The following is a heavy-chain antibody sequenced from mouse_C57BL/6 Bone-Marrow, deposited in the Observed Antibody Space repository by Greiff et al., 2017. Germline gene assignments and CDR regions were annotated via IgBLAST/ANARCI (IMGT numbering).Heavy chain of an antibody. Sequence: EVKLVESGGGLVKPGGSLKLSCAASGFTFSSYAMSWVRQTPEKRLEWVATISDGGSYTYYPDNVKGRFTISRDNAKNNLYLQMSHLKSEDTAMYYCARDPTAQATPWFAYWGQGTLVTVSA. J-gene: IGHJ3*01. CDR2: ISDGGSYT. CDR3: ARDPTAQATPWFAY. V-gene: IGHV5-4*01. CDR1: GFTFSSYA. D-gene: IGHD3-2*02.